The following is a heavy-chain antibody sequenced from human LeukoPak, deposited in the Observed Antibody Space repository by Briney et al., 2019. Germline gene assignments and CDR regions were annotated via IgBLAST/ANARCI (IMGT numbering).Heavy chain of an antibody. D-gene: IGHD5-18*01. J-gene: IGHJ4*02. CDR1: GYTFTSYY. V-gene: IGHV1-46*01. Sequence: ASVKVSCKASGYTFTSYYMHWVRQAPGQGLEWMGIINPSGGSTSYAQKFQGRVTMTRDTSTSTVYMELSSLRSEDTAVYYCARNSVDTAMVTGAYYFDYWGQGTLVTVSS. CDR3: ARNSVDTAMVTGAYYFDY. CDR2: INPSGGST.